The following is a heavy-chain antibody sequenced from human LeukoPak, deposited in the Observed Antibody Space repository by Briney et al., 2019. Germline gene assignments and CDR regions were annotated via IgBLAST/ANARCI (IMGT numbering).Heavy chain of an antibody. J-gene: IGHJ5*01. CDR3: STDWFDY. CDR1: RFTFTNAW. V-gene: IGHV3-15*01. CDR2: IKSKVDGETI. Sequence: GGSLRLSCAASRFTFTNAWMTWVRQAPGKGLEWVGRIKSKVDGETIDYAVSVEGRFTISRDDSANTLILQMNNLKTEDTGVYFCSTDWFDYWGQGTLVAVSS.